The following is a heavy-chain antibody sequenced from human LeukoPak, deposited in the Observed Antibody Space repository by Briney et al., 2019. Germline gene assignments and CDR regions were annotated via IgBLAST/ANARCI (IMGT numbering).Heavy chain of an antibody. D-gene: IGHD3-10*01. CDR3: ARGYPGSQEQDY. J-gene: IGHJ4*02. V-gene: IGHV4-38-2*02. Sequence: PSETLSLTCTVSGYSISSGYYWGWIRQPPGKGLEWIGSIYHSGSTYYNPSLKSRVTISVDTSKNQFSLKLSSVTAADTAVYYCARGYPGSQEQDYWGQGTLVTVSS. CDR1: GYSISSGYY. CDR2: IYHSGST.